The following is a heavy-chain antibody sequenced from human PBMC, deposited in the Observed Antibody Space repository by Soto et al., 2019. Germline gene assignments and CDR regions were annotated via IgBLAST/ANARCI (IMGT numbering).Heavy chain of an antibody. Sequence: GGSLRLSCAASGFILNNYAMTWVRQAPGKGLEWVSTVTASGGGTFYANSVKGRFTISRDNSRNTLHLQMSSLRVEDTALYYCAKALVPALTAKFGYWGQGTLVTVSS. J-gene: IGHJ4*02. CDR2: VTASGGGT. CDR1: GFILNNYA. V-gene: IGHV3-23*01. CDR3: AKALVPALTAKFGY. D-gene: IGHD5-18*01.